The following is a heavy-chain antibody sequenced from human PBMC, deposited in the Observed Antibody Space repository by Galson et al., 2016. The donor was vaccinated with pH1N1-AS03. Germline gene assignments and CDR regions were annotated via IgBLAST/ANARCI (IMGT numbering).Heavy chain of an antibody. CDR1: GFTFTDYY. J-gene: IGHJ4*02. Sequence: SVKVSCKASGFTFTDYYIHWIRQAPGQGLEWMGRINSKSGATKYVQKFEGRATMTRDTSISTAFLELTSLHSDDTAVYFCAGGDSGATATITNFDYWGQGTLVTVSS. CDR2: INSKSGAT. V-gene: IGHV1-2*06. D-gene: IGHD5-24*01. CDR3: AGGDSGATATITNFDY.